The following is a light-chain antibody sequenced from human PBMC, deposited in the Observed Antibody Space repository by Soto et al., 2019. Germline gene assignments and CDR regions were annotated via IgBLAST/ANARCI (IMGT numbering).Light chain of an antibody. J-gene: IGKJ2*01. CDR1: QTVNSRH. Sequence: ESLLTQSPGTLSLSPGERATLSCRASQTVNSRHLNWYQHKPGQAPRLLIYCASIRAAGIPDRFSGSRSGADFSLTITRLEPEDSAVYYCQQFDGSRPAFTFGQGTKLEI. V-gene: IGKV3-20*01. CDR2: CAS. CDR3: QQFDGSRPAFT.